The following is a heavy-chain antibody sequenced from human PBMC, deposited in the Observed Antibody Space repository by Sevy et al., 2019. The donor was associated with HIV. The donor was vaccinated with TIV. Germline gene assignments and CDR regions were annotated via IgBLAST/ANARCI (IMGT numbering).Heavy chain of an antibody. CDR3: TTVGFPNWGSETFDS. CDR2: MKSKTDGGTT. D-gene: IGHD3-16*01. Sequence: GGSLRLSCAASGFTFIIIYMNWVRQSPGKGLEWVGRMKSKTDGGTTDYAAPVKDRFTMSRDDSKNTLYLQRNSLKADDTAVYYCTTVGFPNWGSETFDSWGQGTMVTVSS. V-gene: IGHV3-15*01. CDR1: GFTFIIIY. J-gene: IGHJ3*02.